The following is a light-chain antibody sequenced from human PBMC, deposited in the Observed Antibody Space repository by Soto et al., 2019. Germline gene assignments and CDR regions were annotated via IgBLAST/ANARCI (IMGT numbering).Light chain of an antibody. CDR2: DAS. Sequence: DIQMTQSPSSLSASVGDRVTITCQASQDISNYLNWYQQKPGKAPKLLIYDASNLETGVPSRFSGSGSGTDFTVTISSQQAEDIATYYCQQYDNLPSYTFGQGTKLEIK. CDR1: QDISNY. J-gene: IGKJ2*01. V-gene: IGKV1-33*01. CDR3: QQYDNLPSYT.